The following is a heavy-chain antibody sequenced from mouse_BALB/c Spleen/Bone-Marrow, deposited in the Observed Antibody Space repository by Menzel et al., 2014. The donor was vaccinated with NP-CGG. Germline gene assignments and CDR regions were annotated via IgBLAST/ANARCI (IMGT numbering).Heavy chain of an antibody. V-gene: IGHV1-80*01. Sequence: QVQLQQSGAELVRPGSSVKISCKASGYAFSTYRMNWVKQRPGQGLEWIGQIYPGDGDTNYNEKLKGKATLTADKSSSTASIQLSSLTSEDSAVYFCARVGFSFDYWGQGTTLTVSS. CDR2: IYPGDGDT. CDR1: GYAFSTYR. CDR3: ARVGFSFDY. J-gene: IGHJ2*01. D-gene: IGHD3-1*01.